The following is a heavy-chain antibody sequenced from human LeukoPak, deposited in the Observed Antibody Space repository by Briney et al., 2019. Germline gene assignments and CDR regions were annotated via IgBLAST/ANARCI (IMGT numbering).Heavy chain of an antibody. CDR2: IKQDGSEK. J-gene: IGHJ4*02. CDR3: AKEPYSGSYLGYLDY. D-gene: IGHD1-26*01. CDR1: GFTFSSYW. Sequence: PGGSLRLSCAASGFTFSSYWMSWVRQAPGKGLEWVANIKQDGSEKYYVDSVKGRFTISRDNAKNSLYLQMNSLRAEDTAVYYCAKEPYSGSYLGYLDYWGQGTLVTVSS. V-gene: IGHV3-7*01.